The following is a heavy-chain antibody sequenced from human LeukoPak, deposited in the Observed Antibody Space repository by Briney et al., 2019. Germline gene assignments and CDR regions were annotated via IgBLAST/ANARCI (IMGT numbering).Heavy chain of an antibody. Sequence: GASVKVSCKASGYTFSDYYMYWVRQAPGQGLEWMGWINPNSGATNSAQRFQGRVTMTRDTSISTAYMELNSLRSDDTAVYYCARDGFNSSSWYGHYYYYIDVWGKGTTATVSS. J-gene: IGHJ6*03. V-gene: IGHV1-2*02. D-gene: IGHD6-13*01. CDR3: ARDGFNSSSWYGHYYYYIDV. CDR1: GYTFSDYY. CDR2: INPNSGAT.